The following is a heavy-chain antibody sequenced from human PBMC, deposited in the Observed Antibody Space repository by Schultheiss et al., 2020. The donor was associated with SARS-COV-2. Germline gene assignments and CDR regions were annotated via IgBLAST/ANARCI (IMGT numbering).Heavy chain of an antibody. J-gene: IGHJ4*02. CDR3: ARDIMITFGGVIDIVDY. Sequence: GGSLRLSCSASGFTFSSYGMHWVRQAPGKGLEWVAVISHDGSNKYYADSVRGRFTISRDNSKNTLYLQMNSLRAEDTAVYYCARDIMITFGGVIDIVDYWGQGTLVTVSS. V-gene: IGHV3-30*03. D-gene: IGHD3-16*02. CDR1: GFTFSSYG. CDR2: ISHDGSNK.